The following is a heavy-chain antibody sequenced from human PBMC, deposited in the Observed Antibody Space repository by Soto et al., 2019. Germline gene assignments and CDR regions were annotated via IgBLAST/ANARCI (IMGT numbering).Heavy chain of an antibody. J-gene: IGHJ6*03. D-gene: IGHD6-19*01. CDR2: ISYNSRTI. CDR1: GFSFSTFG. V-gene: IGHV3-48*01. CDR3: ARLRSSSINTYFYYMDL. Sequence: GGSLRLSCAASGFSFSTFGINWVRQAPGKGLEWVSYISYNSRTIYYADSVQGRCTISRDNAKNSLYLQLNSLRAEDTAVYYCARLRSSSINTYFYYMDLWGKGTTVTVSS.